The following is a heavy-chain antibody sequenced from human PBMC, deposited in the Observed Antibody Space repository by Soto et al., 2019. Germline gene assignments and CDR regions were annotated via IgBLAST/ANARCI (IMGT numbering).Heavy chain of an antibody. Sequence: QVQLVESGGGVVQPGRSLRLSCAASGFTFSSYGMHWVRQAPGKGLEWVAVIWYDGSNKYYADSVKGRFTISRDNSKNTLYLKMNSLRAEDTAVYYCAREAAMVNYYGMDVWGQGTTVTVSS. CDR3: AREAAMVNYYGMDV. J-gene: IGHJ6*02. D-gene: IGHD5-18*01. CDR1: GFTFSSYG. CDR2: IWYDGSNK. V-gene: IGHV3-33*01.